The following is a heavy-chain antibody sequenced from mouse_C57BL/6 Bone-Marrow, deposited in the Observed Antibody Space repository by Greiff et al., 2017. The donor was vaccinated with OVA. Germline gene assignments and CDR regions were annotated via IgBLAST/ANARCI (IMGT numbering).Heavy chain of an antibody. V-gene: IGHV2-5*01. Sequence: VQLQQSGPGLVQPSQSLSITCTVSGFSLTSYGVHWVRQSPGKGLEWLGVIWRGGSTDYNAAFMSRLSITKANSKSQVFFKMHSLQAYDTSLYYCATDSSGYDYAMDYWGQGTSVTVSS. CDR3: ATDSSGYDYAMDY. CDR1: GFSLTSYG. CDR2: IWRGGST. J-gene: IGHJ4*01. D-gene: IGHD3-2*02.